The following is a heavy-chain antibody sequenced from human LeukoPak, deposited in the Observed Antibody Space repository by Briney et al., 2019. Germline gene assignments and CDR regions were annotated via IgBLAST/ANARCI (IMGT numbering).Heavy chain of an antibody. D-gene: IGHD4-17*01. Sequence: PSETLSLTCAVYGGSFSGYYWSWIRQPPGKGLEWIGEINHSGSTNYNASLKSRVTISVDTSKNQFSLKLSSVTAADTAVYYCARDCYGDYCNWGQGTLVTVSS. V-gene: IGHV4-34*01. J-gene: IGHJ4*02. CDR3: ARDCYGDYCN. CDR1: GGSFSGYY. CDR2: INHSGST.